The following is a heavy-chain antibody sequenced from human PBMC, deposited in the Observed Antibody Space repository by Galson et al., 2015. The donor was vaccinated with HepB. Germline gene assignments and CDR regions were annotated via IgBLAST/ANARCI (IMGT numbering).Heavy chain of an antibody. CDR1: GGSFSGYY. CDR2: INHSGST. CDR3: ARGPGDFTYYYYYYMDV. Sequence: LSLTCAVSGGSFSGYYWRWIRQPPGKGLAWIGEINHSGSTNYNPSLKSRVTISVDTSKNQFSLKLSSVTAADTAVYYCARGPGDFTYYYYYYMDVWGKGTTVTVSS. D-gene: IGHD4-17*01. V-gene: IGHV4-34*01. J-gene: IGHJ6*03.